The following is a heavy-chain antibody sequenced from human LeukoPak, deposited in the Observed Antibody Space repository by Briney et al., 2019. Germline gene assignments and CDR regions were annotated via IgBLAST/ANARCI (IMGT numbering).Heavy chain of an antibody. CDR2: INHSGST. CDR3: ARYQRRNYYMDV. V-gene: IGHV4-34*01. J-gene: IGHJ6*03. D-gene: IGHD2-2*01. Sequence: SETLSLTCAVYGGSFSGYYWSWIRQPPGKGLEWIGEINHSGSTNYNPSLKSRVTISVDTSKNQFSLKLSSVTAADTAVYYCARYQRRNYYMDVWGKGTTVTVSS. CDR1: GGSFSGYY.